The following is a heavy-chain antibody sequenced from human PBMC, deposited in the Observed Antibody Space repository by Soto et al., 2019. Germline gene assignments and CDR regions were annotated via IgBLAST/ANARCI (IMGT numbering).Heavy chain of an antibody. CDR3: ARESGGYDSSTRYVLDV. D-gene: IGHD5-12*01. Sequence: TMSLTFSVSRGSVSSVWHSWAWIRQQPGKGLEWIGYIYYSGSTDYNPSLKSRVTISVDRSKNQFSLNLSSVTAADTAIYYCARESGGYDSSTRYVLDVSGQGTTVT. J-gene: IGHJ6*02. CDR1: RGSVSSVWHS. CDR2: IYYSGST. V-gene: IGHV4-31*03.